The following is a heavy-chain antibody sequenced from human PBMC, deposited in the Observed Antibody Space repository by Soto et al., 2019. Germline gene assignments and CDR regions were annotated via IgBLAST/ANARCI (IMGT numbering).Heavy chain of an antibody. CDR3: AKDRSGSYTGPSDY. V-gene: IGHV3-23*01. D-gene: IGHD1-26*01. CDR1: GFTFSSYA. CDR2: ISGSGGST. Sequence: EVQLLESGGGLVQPGGSLRLSCAASGFTFSSYAMSWVRQAPGKGLEWVSAISGSGGSTYYADSVKGRFTISRDNSKNTQYLQMNSLRAEDTAVYYCAKDRSGSYTGPSDYWGQGTLVTVSS. J-gene: IGHJ4*02.